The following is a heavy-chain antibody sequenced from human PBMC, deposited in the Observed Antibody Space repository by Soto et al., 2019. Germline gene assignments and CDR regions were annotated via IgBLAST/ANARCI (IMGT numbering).Heavy chain of an antibody. CDR2: INPNSGGT. V-gene: IGHV1-2*04. CDR1: GYTFTGQS. CDR3: ARGYCSSTSCHFDY. J-gene: IGHJ4*02. D-gene: IGHD2-2*01. Sequence: QVQLVQSGAEVKKPGASMKVSCKASGYTFTGQSIHWVRQAPGQGLEWMGWINPNSGGTNYAQKFQGCVTMTRDTSISTAYMELSRLRSDDTAVYYGARGYCSSTSCHFDYWGQGTLVTVSS.